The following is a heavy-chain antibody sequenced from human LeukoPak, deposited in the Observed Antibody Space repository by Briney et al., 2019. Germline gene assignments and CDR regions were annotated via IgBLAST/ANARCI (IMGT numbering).Heavy chain of an antibody. J-gene: IGHJ4*02. CDR1: GGSISSSSYY. CDR3: ARQTNTAVIDY. Sequence: SETLSLTCTVSGGSISSSSYYWGWIRQPPGKGGEWIGSIYYSGSTYYNPPLKSRVTISVDTSKNQFSLKLSSVTAADTAVYYCARQTNTAVIDYWGQGTLVTVSS. CDR2: IYYSGST. D-gene: IGHD5-18*01. V-gene: IGHV4-39*01.